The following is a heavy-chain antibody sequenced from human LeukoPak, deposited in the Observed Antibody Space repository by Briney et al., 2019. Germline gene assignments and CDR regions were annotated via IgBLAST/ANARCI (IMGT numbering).Heavy chain of an antibody. CDR1: VFTFISHA. Sequence: PGGSLRLSCAASVFTFISHAMSWVRQAPGRGLEWVSAISGSGGSTYYAVSVKGRFTISRDNSKNTLYLQMNSLRAEDTAVYYCAKGARWELPLDYWGQGTLVTVSS. V-gene: IGHV3-23*01. CDR2: ISGSGGST. D-gene: IGHD1-26*01. CDR3: AKGARWELPLDY. J-gene: IGHJ4*02.